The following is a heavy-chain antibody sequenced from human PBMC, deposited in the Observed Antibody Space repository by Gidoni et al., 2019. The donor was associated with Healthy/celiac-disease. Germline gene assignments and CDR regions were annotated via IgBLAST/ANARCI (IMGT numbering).Heavy chain of an antibody. V-gene: IGHV1-2*02. CDR1: GYTFTGYF. CDR2: SNPNSGGT. Sequence: QVQLVQSGAEVKKPGASVNVSCKASGYTFTGYFRHWVRQAPGQVLEWMGWSNPNSGGTNYAQEFQGRVTMTSETSISTAYMELSRLRSDDTAVYYCATASEIDFWGQGTLVTVSS. J-gene: IGHJ4*02. CDR3: ATASEIDF.